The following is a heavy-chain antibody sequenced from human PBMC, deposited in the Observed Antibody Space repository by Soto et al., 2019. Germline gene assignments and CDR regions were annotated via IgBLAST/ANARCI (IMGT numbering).Heavy chain of an antibody. CDR2: INHSGST. J-gene: IGHJ4*02. Sequence: SETLSLTCTVSGGSISSYYWSWIRQPPGKGLEWIGEINHSGSTNYNPSLKSRVTISVDTSKNQFSLKLSSVTAADTAVFYCARGTPYCSGGSCDFDYWGQGALVTVSS. V-gene: IGHV4-34*01. CDR3: ARGTPYCSGGSCDFDY. D-gene: IGHD2-15*01. CDR1: GGSISSYY.